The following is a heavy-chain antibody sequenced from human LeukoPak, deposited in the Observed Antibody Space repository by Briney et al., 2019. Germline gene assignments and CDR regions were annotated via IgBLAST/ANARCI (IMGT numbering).Heavy chain of an antibody. Sequence: GGSLRLSCAASGFTFSSYSMNWVRQAPGKGLEWVSYISSSSSTIYYADSVKGRFTISRDNSKNTLYLQMNSLRAEDTAVYYCARDTVDIVATSAYFEYWGQGTLVTVSS. CDR2: ISSSSSTI. CDR1: GFTFSSYS. V-gene: IGHV3-48*01. D-gene: IGHD5-12*01. J-gene: IGHJ4*02. CDR3: ARDTVDIVATSAYFEY.